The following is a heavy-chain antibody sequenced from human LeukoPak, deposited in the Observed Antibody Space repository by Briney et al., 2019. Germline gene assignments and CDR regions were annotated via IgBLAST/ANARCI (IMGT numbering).Heavy chain of an antibody. V-gene: IGHV4-31*03. CDR3: ASNLYDSTRLDAFDI. J-gene: IGHJ3*02. CDR2: IYYSGST. D-gene: IGHD3-22*01. Sequence: SETLSLTCTVSGGSISSGGYCWSWIRQHPGKGLEWIGYIYYSGSTYYNPSLKSRVTISVDTSKNQFSLKLSSVTAADTAVYYCASNLYDSTRLDAFDIWGQGTMVTVSS. CDR1: GGSISSGGYC.